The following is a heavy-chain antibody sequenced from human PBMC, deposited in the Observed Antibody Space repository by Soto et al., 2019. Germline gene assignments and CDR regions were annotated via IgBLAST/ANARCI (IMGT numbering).Heavy chain of an antibody. Sequence: EVQLVESGGDSVQPGGSLRLSCAASGFTFSTYWMHWVRQAPGEGLVWVSRIKGDGSTTSPADSVEGRFTISRDNAKNPVYLHMNRLRADDTAVYYCARGAFHNYYVEYWGQGTLVTVSS. CDR1: GFTFSTYW. CDR2: IKGDGSTT. CDR3: ARGAFHNYYVEY. V-gene: IGHV3-74*01. D-gene: IGHD3-3*02. J-gene: IGHJ4*02.